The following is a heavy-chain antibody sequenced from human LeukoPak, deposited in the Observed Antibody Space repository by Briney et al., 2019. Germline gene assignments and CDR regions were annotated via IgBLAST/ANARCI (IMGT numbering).Heavy chain of an antibody. CDR3: ARAELHYGMDV. Sequence: ASETLSLTCAVSGGSISSGGYSWSWIRQPPGKGLEWIGYIYHSGSTYYNPSLKSRVTISVDRSENQFSLKLSSVTAADTAVYYCARAELHYGMDVWGQGTTVTVSS. D-gene: IGHD2-15*01. CDR2: IYHSGST. CDR1: GGSISSGGYS. V-gene: IGHV4-30-2*01. J-gene: IGHJ6*02.